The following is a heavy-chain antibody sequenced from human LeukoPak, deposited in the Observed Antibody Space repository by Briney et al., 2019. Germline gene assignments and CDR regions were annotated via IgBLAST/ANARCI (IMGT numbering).Heavy chain of an antibody. D-gene: IGHD6-19*01. Sequence: ASVKVSCKASGYTFTGYYMHWVRQAPGQGLEWMGWINPNSDGTNYAQKFQGRVTMTRDTSISTAYMELSRLRSDDTAVYYCARALGYSSGWYGYFDYWGQGTLVTVSS. CDR2: INPNSDGT. CDR1: GYTFTGYY. CDR3: ARALGYSSGWYGYFDY. V-gene: IGHV1-2*02. J-gene: IGHJ4*02.